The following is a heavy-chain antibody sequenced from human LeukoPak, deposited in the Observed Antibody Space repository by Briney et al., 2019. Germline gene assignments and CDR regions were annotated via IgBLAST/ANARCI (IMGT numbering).Heavy chain of an antibody. CDR2: IYSDGST. CDR3: ARGTWEKTSNYYYYYMDV. V-gene: IGHV3-53*01. J-gene: IGHJ6*03. D-gene: IGHD1-26*01. CDR1: GFTVSSNY. Sequence: PGGSLRLSCAASGFTVSSNYMSWVRQAPGKGLEWVSVIYSDGSTYYADSVKGRFTISRDNSKNTLYLQMNSLRAEDTAVYYCARGTWEKTSNYYYYYMDVWGKGTTVTVSS.